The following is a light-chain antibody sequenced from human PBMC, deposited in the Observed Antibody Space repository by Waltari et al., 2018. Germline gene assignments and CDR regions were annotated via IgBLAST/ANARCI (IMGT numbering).Light chain of an antibody. V-gene: IGKV4-1*01. CDR3: QQFHSTPIT. J-gene: IGKJ5*01. CDR2: WAS. CDR1: QSVLYTSNNKNN. Sequence: DIVMTQSPDSLAGSLGERATINCKSRQSVLYTSNNKNNLAWFQQKPGQPPKLLIYWASTRESGVPDRFSGSGSGTDFSLTISSLQAEDVAVYFCQQFHSTPITFGQGTRLEI.